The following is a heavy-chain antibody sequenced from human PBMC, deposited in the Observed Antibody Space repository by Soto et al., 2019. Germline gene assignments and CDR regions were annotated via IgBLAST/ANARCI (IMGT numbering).Heavy chain of an antibody. V-gene: IGHV2-5*02. CDR2: IYHDDDK. J-gene: IGHJ3*02. CDR3: APAPHPLLDDPFDI. CDR1: GFSLSTHRVG. D-gene: IGHD2-15*01. Sequence: QITLKESGPTLVKPTQTLTLTCTFSGFSLSTHRVGVGWIRQPPGKALQWLALIYHDDDKRYSPSLKNRLTITKDTSNNQVVLTLTNMDPVDTATYFCAPAPHPLLDDPFDIWGQGTMVTVSS.